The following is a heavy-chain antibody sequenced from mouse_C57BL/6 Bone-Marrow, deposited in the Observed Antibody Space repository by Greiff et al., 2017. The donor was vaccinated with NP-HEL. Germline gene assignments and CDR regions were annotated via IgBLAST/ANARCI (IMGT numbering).Heavy chain of an antibody. V-gene: IGHV1-15*01. CDR2: IDPETGGT. Sequence: VQLQQSGAELVRPGASVTLSCKASGYTFTDYEMHWVKQTPVHGLEWIGAIDPETGGTAYNQKFKGKAILTADKSSSTAYMELRSLTSEDSAVYYCTREGDGYFAYWGQGTLVTVSA. D-gene: IGHD2-3*01. CDR1: GYTFTDYE. CDR3: TREGDGYFAY. J-gene: IGHJ3*01.